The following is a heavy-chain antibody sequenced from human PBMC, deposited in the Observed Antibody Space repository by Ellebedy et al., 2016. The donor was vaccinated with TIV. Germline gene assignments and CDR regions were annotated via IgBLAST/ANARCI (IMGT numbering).Heavy chain of an antibody. CDR3: AKDPKRSGYGYSSGLPFDY. V-gene: IGHV3-21*01. J-gene: IGHJ4*02. Sequence: GESLKISXAASGFTFSSYSMNWVRQAPGKGLEWVSSISSSSSYIYYADSVKGRFTISRDNAKNSLYLQMNSLRAEDTAVYYCAKDPKRSGYGYSSGLPFDYWGQGTLVTVSS. D-gene: IGHD6-19*01. CDR2: ISSSSSYI. CDR1: GFTFSSYS.